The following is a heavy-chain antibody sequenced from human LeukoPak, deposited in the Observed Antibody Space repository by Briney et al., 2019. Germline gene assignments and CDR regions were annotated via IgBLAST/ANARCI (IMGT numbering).Heavy chain of an antibody. V-gene: IGHV3-48*03. CDR1: GFTFSSYE. CDR2: ISSSGSTI. Sequence: GRSLRLSCAASGFTFSSYEMNWVRQAPGKGLEWVSYISSSGSTIYYADSVKGRFTISRDNAKNSLYLQMNSLRAEDTAVYYCARGGSSSWYRLYSGPFDYWGQGTLVTVSS. CDR3: ARGGSSSWYRLYSGPFDY. D-gene: IGHD6-13*01. J-gene: IGHJ4*02.